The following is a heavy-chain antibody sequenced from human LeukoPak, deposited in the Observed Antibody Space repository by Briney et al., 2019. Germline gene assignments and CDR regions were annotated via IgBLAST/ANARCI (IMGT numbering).Heavy chain of an antibody. CDR2: INPNSGGT. V-gene: IGHV1-2*02. CDR3: AKEVDVRGGLPDAVAGNNDY. D-gene: IGHD6-19*01. J-gene: IGHJ4*02. Sequence: ASVKVSCKASGYTFTGYYMHWVRQAPGQGLEWMGWINPNSGGTNYAQKFQGRVTMTRDTSISTAYMELSRLRSDDTAVYYCAKEVDVRGGLPDAVAGNNDYWGQGTLVTVSS. CDR1: GYTFTGYY.